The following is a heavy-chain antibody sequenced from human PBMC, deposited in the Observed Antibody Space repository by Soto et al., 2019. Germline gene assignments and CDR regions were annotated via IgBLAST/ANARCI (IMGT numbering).Heavy chain of an antibody. J-gene: IGHJ4*02. CDR2: INPNSGGT. Sequence: ASVKVSCKASGYTFTGYYMHWVRQAPGQGLERMGWINPNSGGTNYAQKFQGWVTMTRDTSISTAYMELSRLRSDDTAVYYCARGDRGYSYGYGYWGQGTLVTVSS. D-gene: IGHD5-18*01. CDR3: ARGDRGYSYGYGY. CDR1: GYTFTGYY. V-gene: IGHV1-2*04.